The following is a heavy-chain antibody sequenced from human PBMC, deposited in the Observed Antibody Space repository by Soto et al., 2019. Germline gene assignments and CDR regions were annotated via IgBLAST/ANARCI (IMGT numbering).Heavy chain of an antibody. D-gene: IGHD1-26*01. CDR1: GYAFTSYG. J-gene: IGHJ5*02. V-gene: IGHV1-18*01. CDR3: ASEEDDRGWFDP. Sequence: ASVKVSCKASGYAFTSYGISWVRQAPGQGLEWMGWISAYNGNTNYAQKLQGRVTMTTDTSTSTAYMELRSLRSDDTAVYYCASEEDDRGWFDPWGQGTLVTVSS. CDR2: ISAYNGNT.